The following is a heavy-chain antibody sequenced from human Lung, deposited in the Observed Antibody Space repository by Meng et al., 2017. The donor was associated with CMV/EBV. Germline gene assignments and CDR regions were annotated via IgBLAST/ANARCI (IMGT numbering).Heavy chain of an antibody. CDR2: IYYSGST. CDR1: GGSVRSSFYY. CDR3: ARSPTGDYAMDV. Sequence: LXXTVSGGSVRSSFYYWSWMRQSPGKGLEWIGYIYYSGSTDYNTSLKSRVTMSIDTSKNQISLKLSSVTAADTAVYYCARSPTGDYAMDVWGQGTTVTVSS. J-gene: IGHJ6*02. V-gene: IGHV4-61*01. D-gene: IGHD4-17*01.